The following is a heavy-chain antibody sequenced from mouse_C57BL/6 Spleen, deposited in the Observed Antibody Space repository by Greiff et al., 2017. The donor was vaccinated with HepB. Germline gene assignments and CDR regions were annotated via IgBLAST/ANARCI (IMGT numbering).Heavy chain of an antibody. CDR2: INPNNGGT. D-gene: IGHD1-1*01. CDR1: GYTFTDYY. J-gene: IGHJ4*01. CDR3: ARAPGEDYYGSNYAMDY. V-gene: IGHV1-26*01. Sequence: VQLQQSGPELVKPGASVKISCKASGYTFTDYYMNWVKQSHGKSLEWIGDINPNNGGTSYNQKFKGKATLTVDKSSSTAYMELRSLTSEDSAVYYCARAPGEDYYGSNYAMDYWGQGTSVTVSS.